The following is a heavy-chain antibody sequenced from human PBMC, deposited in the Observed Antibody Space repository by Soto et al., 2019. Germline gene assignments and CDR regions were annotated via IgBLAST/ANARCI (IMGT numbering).Heavy chain of an antibody. CDR2: ISSSSSYI. D-gene: IGHD2-15*01. Sequence: EVQLVESGGGLVKPGGSLRLSCAASGFTFSSYSMNWVRQAPGKGLEWVSSISSSSSYIYYADSVKGRFTISRDNAKNSLYLQMNSLRAEDTAVYYCARDHPNGAYCRGMDVWGQGTTVTVSS. J-gene: IGHJ6*02. CDR3: ARDHPNGAYCRGMDV. V-gene: IGHV3-21*01. CDR1: GFTFSSYS.